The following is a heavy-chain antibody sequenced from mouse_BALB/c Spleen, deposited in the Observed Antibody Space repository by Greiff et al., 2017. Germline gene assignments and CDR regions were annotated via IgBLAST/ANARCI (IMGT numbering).Heavy chain of an antibody. V-gene: IGHV4-1*02. CDR3: ARQGDGYYAMDY. J-gene: IGHJ4*01. CDR2: INPDSSTI. D-gene: IGHD2-3*01. Sequence: EVKLVESGGGLVQPGGSLKLSCAASGFDFSRYWMSWVRQAPGKGLEWIGEINPDSSTINYTPSLKDKFIISRDNAKNTLYLQMSKVRSEDTALYYCARQGDGYYAMDYWGQGTSVTVSS. CDR1: GFDFSRYW.